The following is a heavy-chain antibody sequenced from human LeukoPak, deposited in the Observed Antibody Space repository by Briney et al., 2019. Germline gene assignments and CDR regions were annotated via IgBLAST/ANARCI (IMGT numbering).Heavy chain of an antibody. V-gene: IGHV4-61*08. CDR1: GGSISSGGYY. D-gene: IGHD4-23*01. CDR3: ARDIYGGNGNFDY. Sequence: PSETLSLTCTVSGGSISSGGYYWSWIRQHPGKGLEWIGYIYYSGSTNYNPSLKSRVTISVDTSKNQFSLKLSSVTAADTAVYYCARDIYGGNGNFDYWGQGTLVTVSS. CDR2: IYYSGST. J-gene: IGHJ4*02.